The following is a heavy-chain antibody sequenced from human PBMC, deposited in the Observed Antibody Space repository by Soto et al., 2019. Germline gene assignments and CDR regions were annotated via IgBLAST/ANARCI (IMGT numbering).Heavy chain of an antibody. Sequence: ASVTVSCKPSVYSFSNFYVHWVRQAPGQGLEWMGIIDPSSGTTSYTQKFQERVTMTGDTSMSTVYMELSRLRSEDTAVYSCARGAVVVPNGLIAGMDVWGLGTTVTVSS. J-gene: IGHJ6*02. CDR2: IDPSSGTT. D-gene: IGHD2-15*01. CDR1: VYSFSNFY. V-gene: IGHV1-46*01. CDR3: ARGAVVVPNGLIAGMDV.